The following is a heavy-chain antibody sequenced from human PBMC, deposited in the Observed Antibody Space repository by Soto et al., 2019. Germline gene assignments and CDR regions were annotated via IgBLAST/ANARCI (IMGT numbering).Heavy chain of an antibody. Sequence: EVQVVESGGGLVQPGGSLRLSCSASGFSFSTYAMHWVRQAAGKGLEYVSSVSHNAVSTYYAASVKGRFTISRDNSKNTLYLQMNSLRSEDTAVYYCVKDRWVDYWGQGTLVIVSS. D-gene: IGHD1-26*01. CDR2: VSHNAVST. J-gene: IGHJ4*02. CDR3: VKDRWVDY. CDR1: GFSFSTYA. V-gene: IGHV3-64D*06.